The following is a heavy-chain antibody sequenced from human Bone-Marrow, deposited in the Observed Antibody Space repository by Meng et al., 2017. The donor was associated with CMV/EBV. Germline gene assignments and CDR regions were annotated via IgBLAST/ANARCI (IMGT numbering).Heavy chain of an antibody. CDR2: IIPIFGTA. CDR3: ARAPELERRSLPFDY. J-gene: IGHJ4*02. D-gene: IGHD1-1*01. Sequence: QVQLVQSGAEVKQXXXXXKXXVXXSGGTFSSYAISWVRQAPGQGLEWMGGIIPIFGTANYAQKFQGRVTITADESTSTAYMELSSLRSEDTAVYYCARAPELERRSLPFDYWGQGTLVTVSS. CDR1: GGTFSSYA. V-gene: IGHV1-69*12.